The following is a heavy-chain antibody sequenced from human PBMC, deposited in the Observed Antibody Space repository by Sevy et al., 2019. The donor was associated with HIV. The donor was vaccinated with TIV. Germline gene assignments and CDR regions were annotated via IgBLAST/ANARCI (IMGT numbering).Heavy chain of an antibody. Sequence: LSLTCAASGFTFSSYAMTWVRQAPGKGLEWVSGISASGASTYYADSVKGRFTISRDNSKNTLYLQINSLRAEDTAVYYCAKLSCSDGNCFSIDYWGQGTLVTVSS. CDR2: ISASGAST. D-gene: IGHD2-15*01. V-gene: IGHV3-23*01. J-gene: IGHJ4*02. CDR1: GFTFSSYA. CDR3: AKLSCSDGNCFSIDY.